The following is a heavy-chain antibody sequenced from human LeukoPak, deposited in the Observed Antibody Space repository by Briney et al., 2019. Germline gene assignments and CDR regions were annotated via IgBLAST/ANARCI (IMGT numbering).Heavy chain of an antibody. Sequence: GSSVKVSCKASGGTFSSYGISWVRQAPGQGLEWMGWISAYNGNTNYAQKLQGRVTMTTDTSTSTAYMELRSLRSDDTAVYYCARGRWYDFWRFDPWGQGTLVTVSS. V-gene: IGHV1-18*01. CDR2: ISAYNGNT. CDR3: ARGRWYDFWRFDP. J-gene: IGHJ5*02. CDR1: GGTFSSYG. D-gene: IGHD3-3*01.